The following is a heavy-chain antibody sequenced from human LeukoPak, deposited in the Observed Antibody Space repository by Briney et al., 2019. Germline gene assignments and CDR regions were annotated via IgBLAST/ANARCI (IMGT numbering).Heavy chain of an antibody. CDR3: AKERATTTTFDY. V-gene: IGHV3-23*01. J-gene: IGHJ4*02. D-gene: IGHD1-26*01. Sequence: GSLRLSCAASGFTFSTYAMSWVRQAPGKGLEWVSLISGSGGGTYYANSVKGRFTISRDNSKNTLYLQMDSLRTEDTAAYYCAKERATTTTFDYWGQGTLITVSS. CDR2: ISGSGGGT. CDR1: GFTFSTYA.